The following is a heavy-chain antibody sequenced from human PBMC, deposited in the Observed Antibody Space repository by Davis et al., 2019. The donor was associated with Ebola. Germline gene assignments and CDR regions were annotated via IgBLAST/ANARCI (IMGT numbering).Heavy chain of an antibody. Sequence: PGGSLRLSCAASGFTFSSYSMNWVRQAPGKGLEWVSYISSSSSTIYYADSVKGRFTISRDNSKNTLYLQMNSLRAEDTAVYYCAAQHVPRGIVGATRYGMDVWGQGTKVTVSS. CDR2: ISSSSSTI. V-gene: IGHV3-48*01. J-gene: IGHJ6*02. D-gene: IGHD1-26*01. CDR3: AAQHVPRGIVGATRYGMDV. CDR1: GFTFSSYS.